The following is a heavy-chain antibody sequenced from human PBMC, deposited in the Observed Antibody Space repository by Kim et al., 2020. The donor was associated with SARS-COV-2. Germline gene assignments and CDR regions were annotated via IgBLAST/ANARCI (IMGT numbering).Heavy chain of an antibody. CDR2: ISSSSSYI. CDR1: GFTFSSYS. CDR3: ARVFPSSSSWYHPLTYYNYYGMDV. V-gene: IGHV3-21*01. Sequence: GGSLRLSCAASGFTFSSYSMNWVRQAPGKGLEWVSSISSSSSYIYYADSVKGRFTISRDNAKSSLYLQMNSLRAEDTAVYYCARVFPSSSSWYHPLTYYNYYGMDVWGQGTTVTVSS. J-gene: IGHJ6*02. D-gene: IGHD6-13*01.